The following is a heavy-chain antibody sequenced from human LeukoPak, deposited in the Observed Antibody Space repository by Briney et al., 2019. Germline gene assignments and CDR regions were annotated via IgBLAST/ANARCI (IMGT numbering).Heavy chain of an antibody. Sequence: TTGGSLRLSCAASGFTFNNAWMNWVRQAPGKGLEWVSHIKSKSDGGTPAHAAPVKGRFTISRDDSKNTLYLQMNSLKTEDTAMYFCPTGPFDYWGQGDLVTVSS. CDR1: GFTFNNAW. J-gene: IGHJ4*02. V-gene: IGHV3-15*07. CDR2: IKSKSDGGTP. CDR3: PTGPFDY.